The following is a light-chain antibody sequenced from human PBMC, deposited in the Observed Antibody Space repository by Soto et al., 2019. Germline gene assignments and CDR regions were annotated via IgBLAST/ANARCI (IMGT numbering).Light chain of an antibody. CDR1: QGINYS. CDR2: YAS. V-gene: IGKV1-9*01. J-gene: IGKJ4*01. CDR3: QQLNSSPLT. Sequence: DIQLTQSPSFLSASVGDRVSITCRASQGINYSLAWYQQRPGKAPKLLIYYASTLQSGVPSRFSGSGSGTEFTLSINSLQPEDFATYYCQQLNSSPLTFGGGTKVEIK.